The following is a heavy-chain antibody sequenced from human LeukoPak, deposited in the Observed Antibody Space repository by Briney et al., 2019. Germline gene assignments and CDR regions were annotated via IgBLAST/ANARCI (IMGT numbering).Heavy chain of an antibody. CDR3: ARVLIGYEGGIDP. D-gene: IGHD2-15*01. Sequence: GGSLRLSCAASGFTFSSYAMSWVRQAPGKGLEWVSGIGGSDGRTYYADSVKGRFTISRHNSKNTLYLQMNSLRAEDTAVYYCARVLIGYEGGIDPWGQGTLVTVSS. J-gene: IGHJ5*02. CDR1: GFTFSSYA. CDR2: IGGSDGRT. V-gene: IGHV3-23*01.